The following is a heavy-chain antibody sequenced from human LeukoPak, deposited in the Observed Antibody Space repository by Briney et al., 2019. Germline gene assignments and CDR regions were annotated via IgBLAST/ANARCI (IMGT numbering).Heavy chain of an antibody. CDR3: ARDGPYGDLRYYFDY. Sequence: GGSLRLSCAVSGFTFSSYTMHWVRQAPGKGLEWVAFISYDGSRKYYADSVKGRFTISRDNSKNTLYLQMNSLRGEDTAVYYCARDGPYGDLRYYFDYWGRGTLVTVSS. CDR1: GFTFSSYT. V-gene: IGHV3-30-3*01. J-gene: IGHJ4*02. D-gene: IGHD4-17*01. CDR2: ISYDGSRK.